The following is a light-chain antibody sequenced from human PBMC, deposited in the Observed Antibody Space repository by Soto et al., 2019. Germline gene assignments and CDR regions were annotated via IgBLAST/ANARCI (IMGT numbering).Light chain of an antibody. CDR1: QTISSW. V-gene: IGKV1-5*03. Sequence: DIQMTQSPSTLSASVGDRVTITCRASQTISSWLAWYQQKPGKAPKLLIYKASSLESGVPSRFSGSGSGTEFTLTISSLQPDDCATYYCQQYYSYRTFGQGTKVEIK. CDR3: QQYYSYRT. J-gene: IGKJ1*01. CDR2: KAS.